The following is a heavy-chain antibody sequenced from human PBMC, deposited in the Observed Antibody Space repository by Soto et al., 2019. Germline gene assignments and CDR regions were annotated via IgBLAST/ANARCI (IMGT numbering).Heavy chain of an antibody. Sequence: GESLKISCKGSGNTFTDYWIGWVRHLPGKGLEWKGIISPADSDTSFIPSHQGHFTITVDKSTSTAYLQWNTVKASDTAMYYRARYISNFRYYTYAMDVWGRGTTVTVAS. J-gene: IGHJ6*02. CDR1: GNTFTDYW. D-gene: IGHD1-26*01. CDR3: ARYISNFRYYTYAMDV. CDR2: ISPADSDT. V-gene: IGHV5-51*01.